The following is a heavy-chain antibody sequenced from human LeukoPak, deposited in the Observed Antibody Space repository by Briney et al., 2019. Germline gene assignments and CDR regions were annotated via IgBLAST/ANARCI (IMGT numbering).Heavy chain of an antibody. J-gene: IGHJ4*02. CDR2: ISAYNGHT. Sequence: ASVKVSCKASGYTFTSYGISWVRQAPGQGLEWMGWISAYNGHTDYAQKLQDRVTMTTDTSTSTAYMELRSLRSDDTAVYYCARGIGSFGELSLDYWGQGTLVTVSS. V-gene: IGHV1-18*01. CDR1: GYTFTSYG. CDR3: ARGIGSFGELSLDY. D-gene: IGHD3-16*02.